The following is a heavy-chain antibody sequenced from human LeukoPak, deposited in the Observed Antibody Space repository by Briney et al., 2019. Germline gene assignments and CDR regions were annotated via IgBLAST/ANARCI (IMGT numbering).Heavy chain of an antibody. V-gene: IGHV3-21*01. D-gene: IGHD2-2*01. CDR2: ISSSSNYI. CDR1: GFTFSHYT. CDR3: ARELHSTTPLFDP. Sequence: GGSLRLSCEASGFTFSHYTMIWVRQAPGKGLEWISSISSSSNYIYYGDSVRGRFTISRDNARSSLFLQMNILRTEDTALYYCARELHSTTPLFDPWGQRTLVTVSS. J-gene: IGHJ5*02.